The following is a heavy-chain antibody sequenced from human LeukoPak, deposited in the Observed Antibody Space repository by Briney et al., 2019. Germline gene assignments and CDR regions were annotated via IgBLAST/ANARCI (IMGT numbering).Heavy chain of an antibody. D-gene: IGHD3-22*01. J-gene: IGHJ4*02. Sequence: GGSLRLSCPPSGFTFSSYGRHWARQPPGKGLEWVAVIGYDGSNKFYADSVKGRFTSSRDNSKNTLYLQMNSLRAEDTAVYYCARDEFLDSSGPSPYPAYWGQGTLVTVSS. CDR3: ARDEFLDSSGPSPYPAY. V-gene: IGHV3-33*01. CDR2: IGYDGSNK. CDR1: GFTFSSYG.